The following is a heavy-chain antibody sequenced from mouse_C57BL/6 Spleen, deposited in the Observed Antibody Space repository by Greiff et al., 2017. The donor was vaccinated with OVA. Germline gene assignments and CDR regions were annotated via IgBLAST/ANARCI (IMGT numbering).Heavy chain of an antibody. CDR3: ARLDYASFAY. D-gene: IGHD1-1*02. J-gene: IGHJ3*01. CDR1: GYTFTSYW. CDR2: IHPNSGST. Sequence: QVQLKQPGAELVKPGASVKLSCKASGYTFTSYWMHWVKQRPGQGLEWIGMIHPNSGSTNYNEKFKSKATLTVDKSSSTAYMQLSSLTSEDSAVYYCARLDYASFAYWGQGTLVTVSA. V-gene: IGHV1-64*01.